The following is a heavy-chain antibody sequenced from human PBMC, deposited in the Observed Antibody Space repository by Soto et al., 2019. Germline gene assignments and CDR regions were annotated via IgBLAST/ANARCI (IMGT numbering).Heavy chain of an antibody. CDR1: GYTFTSYG. Sequence: QVQLVQSGAEVKKPGASVKVSCKASGYTFTSYGISWVRQAPGQGLEWMGWISAYNGNTNYAQKLQGRVTMTTGTSTSTAYMELRSLRSDDTAVYYCARDGLTYYYGSGSYCDYWGQGTLVTVSS. CDR2: ISAYNGNT. D-gene: IGHD3-10*01. CDR3: ARDGLTYYYGSGSYCDY. J-gene: IGHJ4*02. V-gene: IGHV1-18*01.